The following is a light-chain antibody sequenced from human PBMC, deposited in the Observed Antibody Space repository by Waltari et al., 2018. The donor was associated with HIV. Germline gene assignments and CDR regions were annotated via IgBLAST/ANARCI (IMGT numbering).Light chain of an antibody. CDR1: SSNIGGSH. J-gene: IGLJ2*01. V-gene: IGLV1-51*01. CDR3: GAWDTRLTVEV. CDR2: DNI. Sequence: QSLVTPPPSVSAAPGPKVTIPCSGRSSNIGGSHVSWYQHRPGTAPKLLMYDNIKRPSGIPDRFSGSKSGTSATLGITGLQTGDEADYYCGAWDTRLTVEVFGGGTRLTVL.